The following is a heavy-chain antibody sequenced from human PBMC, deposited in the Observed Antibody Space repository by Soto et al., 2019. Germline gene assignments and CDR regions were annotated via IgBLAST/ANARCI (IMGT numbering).Heavy chain of an antibody. CDR2: ISDNGDGT. CDR1: GFAFSSYA. Sequence: VGSLRLSCAASGFAFSSYAMSWVRQAPGKAPEWVSGISDNGDGTYYVDSVKGRFTISRDNSKNTLYLQMNSLRAEDTALYYCETAWAAAGQPYIDCWGQGTLVTVSS. CDR3: ETAWAAAGQPYIDC. D-gene: IGHD2-15*01. V-gene: IGHV3-23*01. J-gene: IGHJ4*02.